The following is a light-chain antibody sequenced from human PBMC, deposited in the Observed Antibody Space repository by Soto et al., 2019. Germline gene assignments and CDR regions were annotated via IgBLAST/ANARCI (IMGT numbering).Light chain of an antibody. J-gene: IGLJ2*01. CDR3: QSYDSSLSAHDVV. CDR1: SSNIGAGYD. Sequence: QAVVTQPPSVSGAPGQRVTISCTGSSSNIGAGYDVHWYQQLPGTAPKLLIYGNSNRPSGVPDRFSGSKSGTSASLAITGLQAEDEADYYCQSYDSSLSAHDVVFGGGTKLTVL. V-gene: IGLV1-40*01. CDR2: GNS.